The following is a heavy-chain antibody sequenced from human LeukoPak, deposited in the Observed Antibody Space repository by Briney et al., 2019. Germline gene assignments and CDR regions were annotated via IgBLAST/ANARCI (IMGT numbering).Heavy chain of an antibody. D-gene: IGHD3-22*01. CDR2: IRFHGTNI. CDR3: ARDPTEYYFGSGGYFLDY. V-gene: IGHV3-30*02. CDR1: GFTFSSYG. Sequence: GGSLRLSCATSGFTFSSYGMHWVRQTPGKGREWVAFIRFHGTNIYYADSLKGRFTISRDNSKNTLFLQINNLRAEDTAVYYCARDPTEYYFGSGGYFLDYWGQGTQVTVSS. J-gene: IGHJ4*02.